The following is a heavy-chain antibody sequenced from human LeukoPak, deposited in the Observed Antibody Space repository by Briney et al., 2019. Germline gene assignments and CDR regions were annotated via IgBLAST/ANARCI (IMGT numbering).Heavy chain of an antibody. CDR3: ARGHHAFWSGKYYYYYMDV. CDR2: ISSRANTI. J-gene: IGHJ6*03. D-gene: IGHD3-3*01. V-gene: IGHV3-11*04. CDR1: GFTFSDHY. Sequence: GGSLRLXCAASGFTFSDHYMTWIRQAPGRGLEWLSYISSRANTIYYADSVKGRFTISRDNAENSLYLQVNSLRAEDTAVYYCARGHHAFWSGKYYYYYMDVWGNGTTVTVSS.